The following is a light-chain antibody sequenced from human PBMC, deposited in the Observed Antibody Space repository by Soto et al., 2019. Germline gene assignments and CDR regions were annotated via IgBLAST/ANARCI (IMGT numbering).Light chain of an antibody. Sequence: SYELTQPPSVSVAPGKTARITCGGNNIGSKSVHWYQQKPGQAPVLVIYYDSDRPSGIPERFSGSNSGNTATLTISRVEAGDEADYYFQVWDSSRDHVVFGGGTKLTVL. V-gene: IGLV3-21*04. CDR2: YDS. J-gene: IGLJ2*01. CDR1: NIGSKS. CDR3: QVWDSSRDHVV.